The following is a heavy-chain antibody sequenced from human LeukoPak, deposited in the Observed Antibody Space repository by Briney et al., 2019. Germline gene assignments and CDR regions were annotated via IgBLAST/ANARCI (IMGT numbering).Heavy chain of an antibody. CDR1: GGSISSYY. V-gene: IGHV4-59*08. CDR3: ARPGYYDSSGYYYDWYFDL. J-gene: IGHJ2*01. Sequence: PSETLSLTCTVSGGSISSYYWSWIRQPPGKGLEWIGYIYYSGSTNYNPSLKSRVTISVDTSKNLSSVTAADTAVYYCARPGYYDSSGYYYDWYFDLWGRGTLVTVSS. D-gene: IGHD3-22*01. CDR2: IYYSGST.